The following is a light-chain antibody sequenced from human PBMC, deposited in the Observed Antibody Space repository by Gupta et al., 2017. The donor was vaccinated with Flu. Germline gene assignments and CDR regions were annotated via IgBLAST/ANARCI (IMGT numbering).Light chain of an antibody. J-gene: IGKJ1*01. Sequence: PSCLSASVGDTVTITCRASQGIRDYLGWYQQKPGRAPKLLISATYKLQSGVPSRFSGTEAGTEFTLTISSLQAEDFATYYCLQQVSYPWTFGQGTKVDIK. CDR1: QGIRDY. CDR2: ATY. V-gene: IGKV1-17*01. CDR3: LQQVSYPWT.